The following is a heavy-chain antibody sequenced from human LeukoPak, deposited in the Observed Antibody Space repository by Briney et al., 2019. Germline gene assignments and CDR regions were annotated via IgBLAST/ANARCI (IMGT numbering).Heavy chain of an antibody. CDR3: AKSSAGITWFDP. Sequence: GGSLRLSCAASGFSFSSSGMHWVRQAPGKGPEWVAFTRFDDSYEAYGDSVKGRFTISRDNSKNTLYLQMDSLRSDDTAVYYCAKSSAGITWFDPWGQGTLVTVSS. J-gene: IGHJ5*02. CDR2: TRFDDSYE. CDR1: GFSFSSSG. D-gene: IGHD1-1*01. V-gene: IGHV3-30*02.